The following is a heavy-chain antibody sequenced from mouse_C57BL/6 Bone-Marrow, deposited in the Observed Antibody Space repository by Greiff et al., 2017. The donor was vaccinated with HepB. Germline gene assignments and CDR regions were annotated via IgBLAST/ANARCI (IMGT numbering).Heavy chain of an antibody. CDR3: ARFITTSRGYYFDY. Sequence: QVQLQQSGPGLVAPSQSLSITCTVSGFSLTSYAISWVRQPPGKGLEWLGVIWTGGGTNYNSALKSRLSISKDNSKSQVFLKMNSLQTDDTARYYCARFITTSRGYYFDYWGQGTTLTVSS. D-gene: IGHD1-1*01. CDR2: IWTGGGT. J-gene: IGHJ2*01. CDR1: GFSLTSYA. V-gene: IGHV2-9-1*01.